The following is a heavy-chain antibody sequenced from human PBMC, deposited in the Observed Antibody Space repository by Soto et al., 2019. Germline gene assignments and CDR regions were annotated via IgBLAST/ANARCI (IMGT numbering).Heavy chain of an antibody. CDR2: IIPIFGTA. J-gene: IGHJ5*02. CDR1: GGTFSSYA. CDR3: ARVDITMVRGVIITDNWFDP. V-gene: IGHV1-69*13. D-gene: IGHD3-10*01. Sequence: ASVKVSCKASGGTFSSYAISWVRQAPGQGLEWMGGIIPIFGTANYAQKFQGRVTITADESTSTAYMELSSLRSEDTAVYYCARVDITMVRGVIITDNWFDPWGQGTMVTVYS.